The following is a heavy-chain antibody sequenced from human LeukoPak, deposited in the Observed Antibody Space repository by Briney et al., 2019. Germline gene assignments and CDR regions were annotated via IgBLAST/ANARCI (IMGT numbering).Heavy chain of an antibody. CDR2: IRYDGSNK. CDR1: GFTFTNYG. D-gene: IGHD6-13*01. CDR3: AKDGAYSSSWYSG. V-gene: IGHV3-30*02. Sequence: PGGSLRLSCAASGFTFTNYGMHWVRQAPGKGLEWVAFIRYDGSNKYYADSVKGRFTISRDNSKNTLFLQMHSLRAEDTAVYYCAKDGAYSSSWYSGWGQGTLVTVSS. J-gene: IGHJ4*02.